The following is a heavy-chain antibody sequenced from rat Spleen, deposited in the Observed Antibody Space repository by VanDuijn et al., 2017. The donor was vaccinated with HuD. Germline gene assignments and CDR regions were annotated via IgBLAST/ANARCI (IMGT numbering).Heavy chain of an antibody. Sequence: EVQLVESGGGLVQPERSLKLSCAASGITFSNYAMAWVRQAPKKGLEWVATITSGGSNTYYPDSVKGRFTISRDNAKSTLYLQMDSLRSEDTAIYYCTKNWDYWGQGVMVTVSS. CDR1: GITFSNYA. D-gene: IGHD3-6*01. CDR2: ITSGGSNT. V-gene: IGHV5-25*01. CDR3: TKNWDY. J-gene: IGHJ2*01.